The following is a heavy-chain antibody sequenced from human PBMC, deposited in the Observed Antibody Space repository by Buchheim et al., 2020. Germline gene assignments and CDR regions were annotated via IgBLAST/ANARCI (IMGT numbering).Heavy chain of an antibody. V-gene: IGHV3-48*03. Sequence: EVQLVESGGGLVQPGGSLRLSCVASGFTFSSYDMNWVRQAPGKGLEWISYISSSGSTIYYADSVKGRFTISRDKAKNSLYMQMNSLRAEDTAVYYCARTDSSGWYDMDVWGQGTT. CDR3: ARTDSSGWYDMDV. CDR1: GFTFSSYD. J-gene: IGHJ6*02. D-gene: IGHD6-19*01. CDR2: ISSSGSTI.